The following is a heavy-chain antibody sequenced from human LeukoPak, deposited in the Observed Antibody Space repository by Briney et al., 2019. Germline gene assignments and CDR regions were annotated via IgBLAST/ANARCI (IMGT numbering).Heavy chain of an antibody. Sequence: GASVKVSCKASGYTFTSYGISWVRQAPGQGLEWMGWISAYNGNTNYEQKLQGRVTMTTDTSTSTAYMELRSLRSDDTAVYYCARDPPYYDILTGYYAAAAFDIWGQGTMVTVSS. CDR2: ISAYNGNT. J-gene: IGHJ3*02. V-gene: IGHV1-18*01. CDR1: GYTFTSYG. D-gene: IGHD3-9*01. CDR3: ARDPPYYDILTGYYAAAAFDI.